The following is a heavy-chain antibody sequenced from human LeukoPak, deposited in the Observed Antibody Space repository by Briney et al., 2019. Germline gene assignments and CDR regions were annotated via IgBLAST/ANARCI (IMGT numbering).Heavy chain of an antibody. CDR3: ALRGSSGWYGGLRY. Sequence: ASVKVSCKASGYTFTGYHMHWVRQAPGQGLEWMGWINPNSGGTNYAQKFQGRVTMTRDTSISTAYMELSRLRSDDTAVYYCALRGSSGWYGGLRYWGQGTLVTVSS. CDR1: GYTFTGYH. D-gene: IGHD6-19*01. V-gene: IGHV1-2*02. J-gene: IGHJ4*02. CDR2: INPNSGGT.